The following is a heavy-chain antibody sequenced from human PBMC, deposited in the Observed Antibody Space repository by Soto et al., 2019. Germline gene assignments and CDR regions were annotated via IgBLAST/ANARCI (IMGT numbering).Heavy chain of an antibody. V-gene: IGHV3-23*01. Sequence: LRLSCAASGFTFSTYAMSWVRQAPGKGLEWVSAISGSGGSTYYADSVKGRFTSSRDNSKNTLYLQMNTLRAEDTAIYYCARAYTSGWYPIGYWGQGALVTVSS. CDR2: ISGSGGST. D-gene: IGHD6-19*01. CDR1: GFTFSTYA. J-gene: IGHJ4*02. CDR3: ARAYTSGWYPIGY.